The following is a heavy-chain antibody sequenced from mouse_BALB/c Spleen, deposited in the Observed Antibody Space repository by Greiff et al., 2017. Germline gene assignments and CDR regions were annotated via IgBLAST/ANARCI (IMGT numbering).Heavy chain of an antibody. CDR2: IDPANGNT. CDR3: ARRGYGSSQYYFDY. Sequence: VQLQQSGAELVKPGASVKLSCTASGFNIKDTYMHWVKQRPEQGLEWIGRIDPANGNTKYDPKFQGKATITADTSSNTAYLQLSSLTSEDTAVYYCARRGYGSSQYYFDYWGQGTTLTVSS. D-gene: IGHD1-1*01. J-gene: IGHJ2*01. CDR1: GFNIKDTY. V-gene: IGHV14-3*02.